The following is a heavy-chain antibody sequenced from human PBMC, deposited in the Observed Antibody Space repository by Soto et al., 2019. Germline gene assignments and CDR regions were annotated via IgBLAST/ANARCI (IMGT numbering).Heavy chain of an antibody. CDR3: AAKDRYGFWGFDP. J-gene: IGHJ5*02. CDR1: GFTFTSSA. CDR2: IVVGSGDT. D-gene: IGHD5-18*01. V-gene: IGHV1-58*01. Sequence: SVKVSCKASGFTFTSSAVQWVRQARGQRLEWIGWIVVGSGDTNYAQKFQERVTITRDMSTSTAYMELSSLRSEDTAVYYCAAKDRYGFWGFDPWGQGTLVTVSS.